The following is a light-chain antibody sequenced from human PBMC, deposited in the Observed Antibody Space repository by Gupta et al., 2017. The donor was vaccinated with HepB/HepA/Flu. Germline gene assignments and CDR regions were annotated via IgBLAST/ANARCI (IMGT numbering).Light chain of an antibody. V-gene: IGLV8-61*01. CDR2: STN. CDR3: MRYRGYDISV. CDR1: PGSVFTSYY. Sequence: TVVPQESSFSVSPGGTVTLTCGLSPGSVFTSYYASWYQQTPAQATRQLIYSTNSRSAGVPDRFSGSFGGNKAALTITGAQEEEASDYYCMRYRGYDISVFGGGTKLTVL. J-gene: IGLJ3*02.